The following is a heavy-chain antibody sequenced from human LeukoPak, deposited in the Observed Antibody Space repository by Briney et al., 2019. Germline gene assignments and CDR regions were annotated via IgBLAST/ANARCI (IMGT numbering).Heavy chain of an antibody. CDR3: AKDAGGYDYVWGRYRSPVDY. V-gene: IGHV3-74*01. CDR2: IKSDGSST. Sequence: GGSLRLSCAASGFTFSSYWMHWVRQAPGKGLVWVSRIKSDGSSTSYADSVKGRFTISRDNAKNTLYLQMNSLRAEDTAVYYCAKDAGGYDYVWGRYRSPVDYWGQGTLITVSS. J-gene: IGHJ4*02. CDR1: GFTFSSYW. D-gene: IGHD3-16*02.